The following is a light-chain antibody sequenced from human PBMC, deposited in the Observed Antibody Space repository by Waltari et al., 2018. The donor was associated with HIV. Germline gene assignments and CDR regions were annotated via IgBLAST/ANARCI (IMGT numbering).Light chain of an antibody. V-gene: IGKV3-20*01. J-gene: IGKJ2*01. CDR1: QTVSSSY. CDR2: GAS. Sequence: EIVLTQSPGTLSLSPGERATLSCRANQTVSSSYLAWYQQKPGQTPRLLIYGASSRATGIPDRFSGSGSGTDFTLTISRLEPEDFAVYYCQQYGRSPYTFGQGTKLEIK. CDR3: QQYGRSPYT.